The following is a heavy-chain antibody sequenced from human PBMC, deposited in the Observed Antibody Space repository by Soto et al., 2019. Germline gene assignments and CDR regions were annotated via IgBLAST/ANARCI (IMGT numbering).Heavy chain of an antibody. CDR1: GGSISSSSYY. D-gene: IGHD3-3*01. J-gene: IGHJ6*03. CDR3: ARGPLTIFGAQDHYYYYYIDV. CDR2: IYYSGST. Sequence: QLQLQESGPGLVKPSETLSLTCTVSGGSISSSSYYWGWIRQPPGKGLEWIGSIYYSGSTYYNPSPQSRVTTSVDTSKDQFSLKLSSVTAADTAVYYCARGPLTIFGAQDHYYYYYIDVWGKGTTVTVSS. V-gene: IGHV4-39*01.